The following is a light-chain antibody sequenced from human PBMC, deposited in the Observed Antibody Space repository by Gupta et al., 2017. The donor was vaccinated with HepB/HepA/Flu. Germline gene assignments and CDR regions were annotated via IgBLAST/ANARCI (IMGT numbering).Light chain of an antibody. J-gene: IGKJ4*01. V-gene: IGKV3-11*01. Sequence: EVVLTQSPVILSLSPGERATLSCRASQSVGHFLAWYQQKLGQAPRLLIYDASQRAPSVPARFSGSGAGTGFTLTISSLEPEDFAVYYCQQRRYWPPLTFGGGTKVEI. CDR3: QQRRYWPPLT. CDR1: QSVGHF. CDR2: DAS.